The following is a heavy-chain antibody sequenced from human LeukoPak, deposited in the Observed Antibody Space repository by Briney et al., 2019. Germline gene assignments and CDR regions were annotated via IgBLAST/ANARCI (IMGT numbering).Heavy chain of an antibody. CDR1: GASIRSYY. CDR3: ARDGGSYYYDGSGYFDY. J-gene: IGHJ4*02. CDR2: ISSSGST. V-gene: IGHV4-59*12. Sequence: SETLSLTCTVSGASIRSYYWSWIRQPPGKGLEWIGYISSSGSTNYNPSLKSRLTISVDTSKNQISLKLRSVTAADTAIYYCARDGGSYYYDGSGYFDYWGQGTLVTVSS. D-gene: IGHD3-22*01.